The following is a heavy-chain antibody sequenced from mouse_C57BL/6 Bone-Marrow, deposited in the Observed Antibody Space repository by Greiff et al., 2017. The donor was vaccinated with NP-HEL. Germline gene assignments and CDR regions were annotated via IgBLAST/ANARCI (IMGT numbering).Heavy chain of an antibody. CDR2: INPNNGGT. J-gene: IGHJ2*01. CDR1: GYTFTDYY. D-gene: IGHD1-1*01. V-gene: IGHV1-26*01. Sequence: EVQLQQSGPELVKPGASVKISCKASGYTFTDYYMNWVKQSHGKSLEWIGDINPNNGGTSYNQKFKGKATLTVDKSSSTAYMELRSLTSEDSAVYYCAMAYYYGSGDDYWGQGTTLTVSS. CDR3: AMAYYYGSGDDY.